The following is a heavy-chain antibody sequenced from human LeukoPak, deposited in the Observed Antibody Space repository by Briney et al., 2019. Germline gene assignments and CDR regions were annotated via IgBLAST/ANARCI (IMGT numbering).Heavy chain of an antibody. V-gene: IGHV3-21*01. CDR3: AELGITMIGGV. D-gene: IGHD3-10*02. CDR2: ITSSSTYT. CDR1: GFSFSSYN. Sequence: GGSLRLSCAASGFSFSSYNMNWVRQTPGKGLEWVSSITSSSTYTFYADSVKGRFTISRDNARNSLYLQMNSLRAEDTAVYYCAELGITMIGGVWGKGTTVTISS. J-gene: IGHJ6*04.